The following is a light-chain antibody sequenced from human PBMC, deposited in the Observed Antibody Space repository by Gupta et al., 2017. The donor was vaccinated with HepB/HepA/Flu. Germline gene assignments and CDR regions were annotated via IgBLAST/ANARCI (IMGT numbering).Light chain of an antibody. CDR3: QQSYSVPWT. Sequence: DIQMTQSPSSLSASVGDRVTITCRASETISIYLNWYQQKPGKAPKLLIYAASSLQSGVPSSFSGSGSGTDFTLTISSLQPEDFATYYCQQSYSVPWTFGRGTKVEIK. CDR1: ETISIY. CDR2: AAS. J-gene: IGKJ1*01. V-gene: IGKV1-39*01.